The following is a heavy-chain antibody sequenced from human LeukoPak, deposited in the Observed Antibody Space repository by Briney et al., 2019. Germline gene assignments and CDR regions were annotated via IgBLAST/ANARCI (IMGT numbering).Heavy chain of an antibody. V-gene: IGHV4-30-2*01. D-gene: IGHD5-24*01. CDR2: IYHSGST. CDR1: GYSISSGGYS. J-gene: IGHJ5*02. Sequence: SETLSLTCAVSGYSISSGGYSWRWIRQPPGKGLEWIGYIYHSGSTYYNPSLKSRVTISVDRSKNQFSLKLSSVTAADTAVYYCAGRLDGYNYRWFDPWGQGTLVTVSS. CDR3: AGRLDGYNYRWFDP.